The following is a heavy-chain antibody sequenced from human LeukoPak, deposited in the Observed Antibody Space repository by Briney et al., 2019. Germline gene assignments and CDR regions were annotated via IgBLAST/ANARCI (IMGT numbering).Heavy chain of an antibody. CDR2: IRYDGSNK. CDR1: GFTFSSYG. CDR3: ASYLYWWSDLGY. J-gene: IGHJ4*02. Sequence: GGSLRLSCAASGFTFSSYGMHWVRQAPGKGLEWVAFIRYDGSNKYYADSVKGRFTTSRDNSKNTLYLQMNSLRAEDTAVYYCASYLYWWSDLGYWGQGTLVTVSS. D-gene: IGHD2-8*02. V-gene: IGHV3-30*02.